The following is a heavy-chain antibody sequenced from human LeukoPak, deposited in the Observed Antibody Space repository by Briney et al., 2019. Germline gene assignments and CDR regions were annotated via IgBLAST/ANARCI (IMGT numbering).Heavy chain of an antibody. CDR1: GFTFSSYE. Sequence: GGSLRLSCAASGFTFSSYEMNWVRQAPGKGLEWVSYISSSGSTIYYADSVKGRFTISRDNAKNTLYLQMNSLRAEDTAVYYCARGHRVGIVATRELDYWGQGTLVTVSS. CDR3: ARGHRVGIVATRELDY. J-gene: IGHJ4*02. CDR2: ISSSGSTI. D-gene: IGHD5-12*01. V-gene: IGHV3-48*03.